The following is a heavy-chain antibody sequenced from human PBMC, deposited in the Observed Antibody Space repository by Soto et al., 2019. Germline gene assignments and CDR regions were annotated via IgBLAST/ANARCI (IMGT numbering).Heavy chain of an antibody. D-gene: IGHD3-3*01. CDR1: VGTFSSYA. CDR3: ARVRVRFLEWLGSEG. V-gene: IGHV1-69*12. CDR2: IIPIFGTA. J-gene: IGHJ4*02. Sequence: QVQLVQSGAEVKKPGSSVKVSCKASVGTFSSYAFSWVRQAPGQGLEWMGGIIPIFGTANYAQKFRGRVTITADESTSTAYMELSSLRSEDTAVYYCARVRVRFLEWLGSEGWGQGTLVTVSS.